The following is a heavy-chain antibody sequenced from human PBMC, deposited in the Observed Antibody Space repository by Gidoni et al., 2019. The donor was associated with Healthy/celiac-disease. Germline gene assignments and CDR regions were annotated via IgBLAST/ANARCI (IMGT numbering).Heavy chain of an antibody. Sequence: QVQLVQSGAEVKKPGASVKVCCKASGYTFTSYYMQWVRQAPGQGLEWMGIINPSGGSTSYAQKFQGRVTMTRDTSTSTVYMELSSLRSEDTAVYYCARAPHDYGDYGGLDYWGQGTLVTVSS. J-gene: IGHJ4*02. D-gene: IGHD4-17*01. V-gene: IGHV1-46*01. CDR2: INPSGGST. CDR3: ARAPHDYGDYGGLDY. CDR1: GYTFTSYY.